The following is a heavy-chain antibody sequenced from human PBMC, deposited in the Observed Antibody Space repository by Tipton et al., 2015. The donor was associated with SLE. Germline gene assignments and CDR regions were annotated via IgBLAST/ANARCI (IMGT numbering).Heavy chain of an antibody. D-gene: IGHD2-15*01. Sequence: TLSLTCTVSGGSISSSFYYWGWIRQPPGKGLEWVGSLYNSESTHYNPSLKSRVTISGDTSKNQFSLKLTSVTAADTAGYFCARETAGCCVDYWGQGTLVTVSS. J-gene: IGHJ4*02. CDR2: LYNSEST. V-gene: IGHV4-39*07. CDR3: ARETAGCCVDY. CDR1: GGSISSSFYY.